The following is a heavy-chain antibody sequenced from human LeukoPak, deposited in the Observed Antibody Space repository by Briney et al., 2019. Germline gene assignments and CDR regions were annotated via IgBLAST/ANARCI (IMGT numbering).Heavy chain of an antibody. Sequence: ASVKVSCKASGYTFTGYYMHWVRQAPGQGLEWMGRINPNSGGTNYAQKFQGRVTMTRDTSISTVYMELSSLRSEDTAVYYCARSVGATPHFDYWGQGTLVTVSS. J-gene: IGHJ4*02. V-gene: IGHV1-2*06. CDR1: GYTFTGYY. D-gene: IGHD1-26*01. CDR2: INPNSGGT. CDR3: ARSVGATPHFDY.